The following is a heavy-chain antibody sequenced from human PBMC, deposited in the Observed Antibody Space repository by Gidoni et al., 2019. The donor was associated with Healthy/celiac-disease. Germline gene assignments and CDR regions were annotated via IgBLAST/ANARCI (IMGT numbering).Heavy chain of an antibody. CDR2: IIPIFGTA. V-gene: IGHV1-69*12. Sequence: QVHLLQSGPEVKKPGPSLKFSCKASGGTFSSYAISWVRQAPGQGREWMGGIIPIFGTANYAQKFQGRVTITADESTSTAYMELSSLRSEDTAVYYCARDYSGTNGWGQGTLVTVSS. CDR3: ARDYSGTNG. CDR1: GGTFSSYA. J-gene: IGHJ4*02. D-gene: IGHD1-26*01.